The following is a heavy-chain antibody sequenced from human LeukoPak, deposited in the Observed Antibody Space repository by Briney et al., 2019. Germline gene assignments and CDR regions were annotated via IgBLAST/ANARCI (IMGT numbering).Heavy chain of an antibody. CDR1: GFTFSGHF. CDR3: ARDYTGYFP. CDR2: ISINGDKT. D-gene: IGHD3-9*01. J-gene: IGHJ5*02. Sequence: GGSLRLSCSASGFTFSGHFMHWVRQAPGKGLEYVSSISINGDKTYYAESVKGRFTISRDNSKNTLYLQLSSLRVEDTAVYYCARDYTGYFPWGQGTLVIVSS. V-gene: IGHV3-64D*06.